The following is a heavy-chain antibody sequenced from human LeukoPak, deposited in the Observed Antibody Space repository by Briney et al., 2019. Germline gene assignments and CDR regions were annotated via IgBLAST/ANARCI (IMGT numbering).Heavy chain of an antibody. CDR3: ARNYGYSQDY. D-gene: IGHD5-18*01. Sequence: GGSLRLSCAASGFTFDDYAMHWVRQAPGKGLEWVSGISWNGGNIGYADSVKGRFIISRDNAKNSLYLQMNSLRAEDTAVYYCARNYGYSQDYWGQGTLVTVSS. J-gene: IGHJ4*02. CDR2: ISWNGGNI. CDR1: GFTFDDYA. V-gene: IGHV3-9*01.